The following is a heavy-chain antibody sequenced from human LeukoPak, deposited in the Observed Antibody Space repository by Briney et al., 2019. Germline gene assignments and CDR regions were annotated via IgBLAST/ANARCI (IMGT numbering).Heavy chain of an antibody. V-gene: IGHV4-39*01. CDR3: ARPLVVRYYYYYMDV. CDR1: GGSISSSSYY. CDR2: IYYSGST. J-gene: IGHJ6*03. D-gene: IGHD2-15*01. Sequence: SETLSLTCTVSGGSISSSSYYWGWIRQPPGKGLEWIGSIYYSGSTYYNPSLKGRVTISVDTSKNQFSLKLSSVTAADTAVYYCARPLVVRYYYYYMDVWGKGTTVTVSS.